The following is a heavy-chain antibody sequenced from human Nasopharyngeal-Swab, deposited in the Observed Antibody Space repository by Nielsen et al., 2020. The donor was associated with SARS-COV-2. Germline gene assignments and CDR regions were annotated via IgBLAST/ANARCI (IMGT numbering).Heavy chain of an antibody. CDR3: ARRPTGTEKYYYYGMDV. D-gene: IGHD1-14*01. CDR2: INPNSGGT. Sequence: WVRQAPGQGLEWMGRINPNSGGTNYAQKFQGRVTMTRDTSISTAYMELSRLRSDDTAVYYCARRPTGTEKYYYYGMDVWGQGTTVTVSS. J-gene: IGHJ6*02. V-gene: IGHV1-2*06.